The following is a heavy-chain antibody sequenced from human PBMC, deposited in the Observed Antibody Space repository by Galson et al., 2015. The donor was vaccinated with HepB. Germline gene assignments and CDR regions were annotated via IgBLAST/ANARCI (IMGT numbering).Heavy chain of an antibody. J-gene: IGHJ4*02. CDR3: ARDSRRGYYDSSGYYGLFDY. CDR2: IIPIFGTA. V-gene: IGHV1-69*06. Sequence: SVKVSCKASGGTFSSYAISWVRQAPGQGLEWMGGIIPIFGTANYAQKFQGRVTITADKSTSTAYMELSSLRSEDTAVYYCARDSRRGYYDSSGYYGLFDYWGQGTLVTVSS. CDR1: GGTFSSYA. D-gene: IGHD3-22*01.